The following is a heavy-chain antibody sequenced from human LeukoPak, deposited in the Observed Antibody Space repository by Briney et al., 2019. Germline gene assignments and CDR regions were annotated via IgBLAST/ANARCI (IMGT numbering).Heavy chain of an antibody. D-gene: IGHD3-9*01. V-gene: IGHV4-4*02. CDR3: ARDVLTGRPYYMDV. CDR2: IYYTGNT. CDR1: GGSITSSNW. J-gene: IGHJ6*03. Sequence: PSGTLSLTCAVSGGSITSSNWWSWVRQPPGKGLEWIGEIYYTGNTNYNPSLKSRVTISVDKSNNQFSLNLSSVTAADTAVYYCARDVLTGRPYYMDVWGKGTTVTVSS.